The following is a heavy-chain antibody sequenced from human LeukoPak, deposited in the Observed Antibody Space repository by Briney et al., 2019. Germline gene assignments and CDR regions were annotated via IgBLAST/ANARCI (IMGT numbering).Heavy chain of an antibody. J-gene: IGHJ4*02. CDR2: IGSSSTSI. Sequence: GGSLRLSCAASGFTFSTYSMNWVRQAPGKGLEWVSYIGSSSTSIYYADSVKGRFTISRDNAKNSLYLQMNSLRAEDTAVYYCARDRDYYETSGYYLTFFDSWGQGTLVTVS. CDR3: ARDRDYYETSGYYLTFFDS. V-gene: IGHV3-48*01. D-gene: IGHD3-22*01. CDR1: GFTFSTYS.